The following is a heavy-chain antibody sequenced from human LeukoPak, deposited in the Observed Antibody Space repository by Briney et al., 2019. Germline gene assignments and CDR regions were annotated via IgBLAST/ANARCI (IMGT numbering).Heavy chain of an antibody. CDR2: IYTSGST. V-gene: IGHV4-4*07. CDR1: GGSISSYY. CDR3: ARVSGYSYAEYYFDY. Sequence: SETLSLTCTVSGGSISSYYWSWIRQPAGKGLEWNGRIYTSGSTNYNPSLKSRVTMSVDTSKNQFSLKLSSVTAADTAVYYCARVSGYSYAEYYFDYWGQGTLVTVSS. D-gene: IGHD5-18*01. J-gene: IGHJ4*02.